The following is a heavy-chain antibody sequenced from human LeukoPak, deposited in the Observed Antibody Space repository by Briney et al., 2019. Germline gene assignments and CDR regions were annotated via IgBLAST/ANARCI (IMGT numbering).Heavy chain of an antibody. CDR2: IYYSGST. V-gene: IGHV4-59*01. D-gene: IGHD3-22*01. Sequence: PSETLSLTCTVSGGSISSYYWSWIRQPPGKGLEWIGYIYYSGSTNYNPSLKSRVTISVDTSKNQFSLKLSSVTAADTAVYYCARSPDYDSSGYDYWGQGTLVTVSS. CDR3: ARSPDYDSSGYDY. J-gene: IGHJ4*02. CDR1: GGSISSYY.